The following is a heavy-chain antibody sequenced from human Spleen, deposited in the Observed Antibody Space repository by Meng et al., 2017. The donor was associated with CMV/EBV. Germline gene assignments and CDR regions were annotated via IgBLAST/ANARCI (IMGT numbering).Heavy chain of an antibody. Sequence: ASVKVSCKASGYTFTGYFLQWVRQAPRQGLEWMGWINVNSGRTGYAQRFQGRVTMTRDTSISTAYMELRSLTSDDTAVYYCATGLSCGDDDCFPWRYFDSWGQGTLVTVSS. CDR2: INVNSGRT. V-gene: IGHV1-2*02. CDR1: GYTFTGYF. D-gene: IGHD2-21*01. J-gene: IGHJ4*02. CDR3: ATGLSCGDDDCFPWRYFDS.